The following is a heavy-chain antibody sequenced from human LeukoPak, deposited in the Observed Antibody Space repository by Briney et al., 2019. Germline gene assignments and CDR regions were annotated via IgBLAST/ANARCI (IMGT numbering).Heavy chain of an antibody. V-gene: IGHV1-2*02. D-gene: IGHD3-22*01. CDR1: GYTFTGYY. CDR3: ARAPTIVGDEGWFDP. CDR2: INPNSGGT. Sequence: GASVKVSCKASGYTFTGYYIHWVRQAPGQGLEWMGWINPNSGGTNYAQKFQGRVTMTRDTSTSSAYMELSRLTSDDTAVYYCARAPTIVGDEGWFDPWGQGTLVTVSS. J-gene: IGHJ5*02.